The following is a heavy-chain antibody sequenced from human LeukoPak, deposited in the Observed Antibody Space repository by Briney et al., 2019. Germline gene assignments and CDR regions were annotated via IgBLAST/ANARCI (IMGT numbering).Heavy chain of an antibody. D-gene: IGHD3-9*01. CDR3: ARDPHPPYYDILTGYYKYNWFDP. V-gene: IGHV1-46*01. Sequence: GASVKVSCKASGYTFTGYYMHWVRQAPGQGLEWMGIINPSGGSTSYAQKFQGRVTMTRDTSTSTVYMELSSLRSEDTAVYYCARDPHPPYYDILTGYYKYNWFDPWGQGTLVTVSS. CDR2: INPSGGST. CDR1: GYTFTGYY. J-gene: IGHJ5*02.